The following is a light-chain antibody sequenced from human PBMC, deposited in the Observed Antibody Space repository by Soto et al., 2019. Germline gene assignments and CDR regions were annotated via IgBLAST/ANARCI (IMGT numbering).Light chain of an antibody. V-gene: IGKV1-5*01. CDR3: QQYNSFWT. CDR1: QSVSTW. CDR2: DAS. J-gene: IGKJ1*01. Sequence: DIQMTQSPSTLSESVGDRVTITCRASQSVSTWLAWYQQKPGKAPKLLIYDASNLESGVPSRFSGSGSGTEFTLTISSLQPDDLATYYCQQYNSFWTFGQGTKVEIK.